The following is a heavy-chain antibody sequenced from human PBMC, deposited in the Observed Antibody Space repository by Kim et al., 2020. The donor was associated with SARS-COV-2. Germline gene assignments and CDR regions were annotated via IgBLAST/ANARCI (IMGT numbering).Heavy chain of an antibody. V-gene: IGHV3-30-3*01. Sequence: GGSLRLSCAASGFTFSSYAMHWVRQAPGKGLEWVAVISYDGSNKYYADSVKGRFTISRDNSKNTLYLQMSSLRAEDTAVYYCARVAAGSYYYGMDVWGQGTTVTVSS. CDR1: GFTFSSYA. J-gene: IGHJ6*02. D-gene: IGHD6-13*01. CDR3: ARVAAGSYYYGMDV. CDR2: ISYDGSNK.